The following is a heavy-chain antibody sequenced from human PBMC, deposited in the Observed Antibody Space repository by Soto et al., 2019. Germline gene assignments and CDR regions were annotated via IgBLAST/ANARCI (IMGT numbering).Heavy chain of an antibody. V-gene: IGHV3-7*01. CDR2: IKHDGSEK. CDR3: ARQGGRRTYYYYYGMDV. CDR1: GFTFSTYW. Sequence: EVQLAESGGTWVQSGGSLRLSCTASGFTFSTYWMSWVRQAPGKGLEWVANIKHDGSEKNYVDSVKGRFTISTDNAKNSVFLQMNSLRAEDTAVYYCARQGGRRTYYYYYGMDVWGQGTTVTVSS. J-gene: IGHJ6*02. D-gene: IGHD3-16*01.